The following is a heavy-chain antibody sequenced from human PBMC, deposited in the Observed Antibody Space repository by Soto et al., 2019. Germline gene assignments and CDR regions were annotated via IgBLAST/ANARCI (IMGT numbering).Heavy chain of an antibody. Sequence: QVQLVQSGAEVKKPGSSVKVSCKASGGTFSSYAISWVRQAPGQGLEWMGGIIPIFGTANYAQKFQGRVTITADESTSTAYMELSSLSSEDTAVYYCARRCSGGSCSRGATDYWGQGTLVTVSS. J-gene: IGHJ4*02. CDR1: GGTFSSYA. CDR2: IIPIFGTA. D-gene: IGHD2-15*01. V-gene: IGHV1-69*01. CDR3: ARRCSGGSCSRGATDY.